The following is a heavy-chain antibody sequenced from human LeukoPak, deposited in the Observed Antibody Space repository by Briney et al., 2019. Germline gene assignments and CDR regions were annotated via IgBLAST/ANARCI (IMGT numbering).Heavy chain of an antibody. J-gene: IGHJ3*02. V-gene: IGHV4-4*02. Sequence: SETLSLTCAVSSGSISSSNWWSWVRQPPGKALEWIGYIYYSGSTNQNPSLKSRVTISLDTSKNQFSLKLSSVTAADTAVYYCASGITRTTYAFDIWGQGTLVTVSS. CDR2: IYYSGST. CDR1: SGSISSSNW. CDR3: ASGITRTTYAFDI. D-gene: IGHD1-20*01.